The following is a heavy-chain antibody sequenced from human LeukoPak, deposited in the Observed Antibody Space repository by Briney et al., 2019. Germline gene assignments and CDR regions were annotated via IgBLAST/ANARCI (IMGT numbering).Heavy chain of an antibody. Sequence: GGSLRLSCAASGFTFSSYAMHWVRQAPGKGLEYVSAISSNGGYTYYANSVKGRFTISRDNSKNTLYLQMGSLRAEDMAVYYCAGGYCSSTSCSTGYYYYGMDVWGQGTTGTVSS. CDR1: GFTFSSYA. CDR2: ISSNGGYT. D-gene: IGHD2-2*02. V-gene: IGHV3-64*01. J-gene: IGHJ6*02. CDR3: AGGYCSSTSCSTGYYYYGMDV.